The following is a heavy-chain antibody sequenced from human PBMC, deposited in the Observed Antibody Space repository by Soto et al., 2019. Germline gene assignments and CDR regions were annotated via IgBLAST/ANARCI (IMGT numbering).Heavy chain of an antibody. V-gene: IGHV1-69*12. CDR3: ASGQGHSQSMIVEFAQ. CDR2: IIPIFGSA. D-gene: IGHD3-22*01. Sequence: QVQLVQSGAEVKKPGSSVKVSCNSSGGTFSSYPIIWVRQAPGQGLEWMGGIIPIFGSATYAQQFQGRVTITADESTITAYMELSRRTSDDTAVYYCASGQGHSQSMIVEFAQWGQGPLVTVSS. J-gene: IGHJ4*02. CDR1: GGTFSSYP.